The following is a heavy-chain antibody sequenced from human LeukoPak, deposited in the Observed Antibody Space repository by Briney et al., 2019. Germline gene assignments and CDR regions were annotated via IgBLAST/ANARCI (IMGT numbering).Heavy chain of an antibody. J-gene: IGHJ4*02. D-gene: IGHD5-18*01. CDR2: INPSGGST. Sequence: ASVKVSCKASGYTFTSYYMHWVRQAPGQGFEWMGIINPSGGSTSYAQKFQGRVTMTRDTSTSTVYMELSSLRSEDTAVYYCARDNRAMGHLDYWGQGTLVTVSS. CDR3: ARDNRAMGHLDY. V-gene: IGHV1-46*01. CDR1: GYTFTSYY.